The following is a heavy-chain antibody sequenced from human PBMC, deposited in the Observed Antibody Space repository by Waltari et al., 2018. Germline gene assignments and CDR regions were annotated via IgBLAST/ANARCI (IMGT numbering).Heavy chain of an antibody. CDR2: IYYSGST. CDR3: ARDAVAGDYFDY. J-gene: IGHJ4*02. Sequence: QVQLQESGPGLVKPSETLSLTCTVSGGSISSYYWSWIRQPPGKGLEWIGYIYYSGSTNYNPSLNSRVTISVDTSKNQFSLKLSSVTAADTAVYYCARDAVAGDYFDYWGQGTLVTVSS. V-gene: IGHV4-59*01. D-gene: IGHD6-19*01. CDR1: GGSISSYY.